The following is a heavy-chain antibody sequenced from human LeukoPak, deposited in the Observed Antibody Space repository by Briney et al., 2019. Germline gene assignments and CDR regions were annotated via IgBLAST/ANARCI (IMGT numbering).Heavy chain of an antibody. CDR3: ARTTGYSSTWELDS. Sequence: SETLSLTCTVSGGSISSSSYYWGWIRQPPGKGLEWIGSIYYSGSTYYNPSLKSRVTISVDTSKNQFSLRLTSVTAADTAVYYCARTTGYSSTWELDSWGQGMLVTVSS. CDR1: GGSISSSSYY. CDR2: IYYSGST. V-gene: IGHV4-39*07. J-gene: IGHJ4*02. D-gene: IGHD6-13*01.